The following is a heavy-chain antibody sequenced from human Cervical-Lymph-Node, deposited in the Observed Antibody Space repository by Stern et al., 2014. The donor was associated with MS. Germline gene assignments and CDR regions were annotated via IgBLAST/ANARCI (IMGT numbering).Heavy chain of an antibody. CDR2: IFPGGSDI. CDR3: ARQRYFDY. CDR1: GYTFTSYW. V-gene: IGHV5-51*01. J-gene: IGHJ4*02. Sequence: VQLGQSGPEVKRPGESLKISCQASGYTFTSYWIGWVRQMPGKGLEWIAIIFPGGSDIRYSPSFQGQVTISADKSSSTAYLQWNNLKASDTAIYYCARQRYFDYWGQGTLVTVYS.